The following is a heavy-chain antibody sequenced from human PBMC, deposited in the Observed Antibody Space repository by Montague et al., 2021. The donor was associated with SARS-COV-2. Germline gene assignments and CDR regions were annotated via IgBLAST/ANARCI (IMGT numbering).Heavy chain of an antibody. D-gene: IGHD1-14*01. J-gene: IGHJ3*02. V-gene: IGHV4-59*11. CDR1: GASINSRY. CDR3: ARGSFGMGAFDI. Sequence: SETLSLTCTVSGASINSRYWSWIRQPPGKGLEWIGYYYSGSTNYNPSLKSRVTMSLDTSKNQFSLKLRSVTAADTAVYYCARGSFGMGAFDIWGQGTMVTVSS. CDR2: YYSGST.